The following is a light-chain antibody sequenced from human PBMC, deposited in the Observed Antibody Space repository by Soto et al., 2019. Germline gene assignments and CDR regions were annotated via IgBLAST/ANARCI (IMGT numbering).Light chain of an antibody. Sequence: EIVMTQFPATLSVSPGERATLSCRASQSVRSNLAWYQQKPGQAPRLLIFAASTRATGIPARFSGSGSGTEFTLTISSLQSEDFAFYYCQQFHYWWTFGQGTKVDIK. V-gene: IGKV3-15*01. CDR1: QSVRSN. J-gene: IGKJ1*01. CDR3: QQFHYWWT. CDR2: AAS.